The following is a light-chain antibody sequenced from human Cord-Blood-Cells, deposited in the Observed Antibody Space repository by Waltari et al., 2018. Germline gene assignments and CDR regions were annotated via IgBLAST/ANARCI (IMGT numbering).Light chain of an antibody. Sequence: SSELTQDPAVSVALGQTVRITCQGDSLRSSYASWYQQKPGQAPVLVIYGKTNRPSGIPDRFAGSSSGNTASLTITGAQAEDEADYYCNSRDSSGNRVFGTGTKVTVL. CDR2: GKT. V-gene: IGLV3-19*01. J-gene: IGLJ1*01. CDR3: NSRDSSGNRV. CDR1: SLRSSY.